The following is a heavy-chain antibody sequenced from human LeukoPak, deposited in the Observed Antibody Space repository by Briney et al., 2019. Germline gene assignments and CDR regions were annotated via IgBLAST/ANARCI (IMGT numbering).Heavy chain of an antibody. CDR3: ARPNITSYYDSRGYDAFDV. V-gene: IGHV5-51*01. CDR2: IYPGDSDT. Sequence: GESLKISCKASGYRFTTYWIGWVRRMPGKGLEWMGIIYPGDSDTRYSPSFEGQVTISADKSITTAYLQWSSLKASDTAMYYCARPNITSYYDSRGYDAFDVWGQGTMVTVSS. CDR1: GYRFTTYW. J-gene: IGHJ3*01. D-gene: IGHD3-22*01.